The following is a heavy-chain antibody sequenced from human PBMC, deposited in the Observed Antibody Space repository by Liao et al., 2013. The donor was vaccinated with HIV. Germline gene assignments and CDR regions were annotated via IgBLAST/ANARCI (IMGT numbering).Heavy chain of an antibody. Sequence: QVQLQESGPGLVKPSETLSLTCTVSGGSISRYYWSWIRQPPGKGLEWIGYIYYSGSTNYNPSLKSRVTISVDTSKNQFSLKLSSVTAADTAVYYCARVGVGRYFGWFDPWGQGTLVTVSS. V-gene: IGHV4-59*01. CDR2: IYYSGST. D-gene: IGHD1-26*01. J-gene: IGHJ5*02. CDR3: ARVGVGRYFGWFDP. CDR1: GGSISRYY.